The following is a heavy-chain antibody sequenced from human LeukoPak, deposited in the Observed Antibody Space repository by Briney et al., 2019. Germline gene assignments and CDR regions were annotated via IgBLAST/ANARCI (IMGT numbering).Heavy chain of an antibody. J-gene: IGHJ3*02. CDR3: ARLSAFDI. V-gene: IGHV4-39*01. CDR1: GGSISSSSYY. CDR2: IYYTGSH. Sequence: SETLSLTCTVPGGSISSSSYYWGWIRQPPGKGLEWIGSIYYTGSHYYNPSLKSRVTISVDTSKNQFSLKLSSVTAADTAVYYCARLSAFDIWGQGTMVTVSS.